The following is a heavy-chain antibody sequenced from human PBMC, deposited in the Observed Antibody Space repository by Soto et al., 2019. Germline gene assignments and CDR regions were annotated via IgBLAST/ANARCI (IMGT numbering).Heavy chain of an antibody. Sequence: GGSLRLSCAASGFTFSIYAMHWVRHAPGKGLEWAAVISYDGSNKYYADSVKGRFTISRDNSKNTLYLQMNSLRAEDTAVYYCARDLAQYSSRNYYYGMDVWGQGTTVTVSS. V-gene: IGHV3-30-3*01. D-gene: IGHD6-13*01. CDR1: GFTFSIYA. CDR3: ARDLAQYSSRNYYYGMDV. J-gene: IGHJ6*02. CDR2: ISYDGSNK.